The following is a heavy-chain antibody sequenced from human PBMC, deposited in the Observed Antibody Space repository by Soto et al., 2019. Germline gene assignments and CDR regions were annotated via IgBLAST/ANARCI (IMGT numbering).Heavy chain of an antibody. CDR3: ARDQEGLLEWTNTYYYGMDV. J-gene: IGHJ6*02. CDR2: ISYDGSNK. V-gene: IGHV3-30-3*01. CDR1: GFTFSSYA. D-gene: IGHD3-3*01. Sequence: GGSLRLSCAASGFTFSSYAMHWVRQAPGKGLEWVAVISYDGSNKYYADSVKGRFTISRDNPKNTLYLQMNSLRAEDTAVYYCARDQEGLLEWTNTYYYGMDVWGQGTTVTVSS.